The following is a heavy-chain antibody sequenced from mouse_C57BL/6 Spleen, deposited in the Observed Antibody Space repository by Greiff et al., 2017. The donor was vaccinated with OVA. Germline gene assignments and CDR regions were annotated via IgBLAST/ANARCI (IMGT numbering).Heavy chain of an antibody. CDR1: GYAFTNYL. D-gene: IGHD4-1*01. V-gene: IGHV1-54*01. J-gene: IGHJ3*01. CDR3: ARSGELGLAWFAY. Sequence: VQLQESGAELVRPGTSVKVSCKASGYAFTNYLIEWVKQRPGQGLEWIGVINPGSGGTNYNEKFKGKATLTADKSSSTAYMQLSSLTSEDSAVYFCARSGELGLAWFAYWGQGALVTVSA. CDR2: INPGSGGT.